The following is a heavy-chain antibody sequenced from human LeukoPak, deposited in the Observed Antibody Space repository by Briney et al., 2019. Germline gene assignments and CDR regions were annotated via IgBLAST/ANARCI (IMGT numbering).Heavy chain of an antibody. CDR2: ISGSGGST. D-gene: IGHD1-26*01. CDR3: AKDRQWELLIGAFDY. CDR1: GFTFSSYA. J-gene: IGHJ4*02. Sequence: GGSLRLSCAASGFTFSSYAMSWARQAPGKGLEWVSAISGSGGSTYYADSVKGRFTISRDNSKNTLYLQMNSLRAEDTAVYYCAKDRQWELLIGAFDYWGQGTLVTVSS. V-gene: IGHV3-23*01.